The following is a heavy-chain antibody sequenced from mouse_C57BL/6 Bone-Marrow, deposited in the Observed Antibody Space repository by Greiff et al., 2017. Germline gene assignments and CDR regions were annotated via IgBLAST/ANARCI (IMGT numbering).Heavy chain of an antibody. CDR1: GYTFTSYW. CDR2: IHPNSGST. D-gene: IGHD1-1*01. CDR3: SRRTFPYSGSDSWYFDV. Sequence: QVQLQQSGAELVKPGASVKLSCKASGYTFTSYWMHWVKQRPGQGLEWIGMIHPNSGSTNYNEKFKSKATLTVDKSSSTAYMQLSSLTSEDSAVQYCSRRTFPYSGSDSWYFDVWGTGTTVTVSS. V-gene: IGHV1-64*01. J-gene: IGHJ1*03.